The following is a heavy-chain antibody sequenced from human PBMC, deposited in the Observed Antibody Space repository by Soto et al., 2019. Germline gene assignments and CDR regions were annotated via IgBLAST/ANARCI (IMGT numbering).Heavy chain of an antibody. Sequence: QVQLQQWGAGLLKPSETLSLTCAVSGGSLSDYYWPWIRQSPGKGLEWIGEIHPIGITNYNPYLRSRVKISVDTSKNQFSPKLTSLTAADTSVYYCARGRDEYKLGNVWGHGTTVNDSS. CDR2: IHPIGIT. D-gene: IGHD1-1*01. CDR1: GGSLSDYY. CDR3: ARGRDEYKLGNV. J-gene: IGHJ6*02. V-gene: IGHV4-34*01.